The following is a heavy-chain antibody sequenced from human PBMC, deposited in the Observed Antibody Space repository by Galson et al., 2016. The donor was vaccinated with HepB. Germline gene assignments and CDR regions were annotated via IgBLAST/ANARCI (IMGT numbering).Heavy chain of an antibody. J-gene: IGHJ4*02. Sequence: SETLSLTCTLSGGSISNYHWSWIRQPPEKGLEWIGYIYYSGDTNYNPSLESRVPISVDTSKNQFSLRLSSVTASDTAVYSCAGGGRGSYYGIVDFWGQGTLVTVSS. V-gene: IGHV4-59*01. CDR1: GGSISNYH. CDR2: IYYSGDT. CDR3: AGGGRGSYYGIVDF. D-gene: IGHD1-26*01.